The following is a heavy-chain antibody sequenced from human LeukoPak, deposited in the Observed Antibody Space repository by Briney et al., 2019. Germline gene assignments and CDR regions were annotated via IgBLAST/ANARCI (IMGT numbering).Heavy chain of an antibody. CDR3: AKDIAVTNFDY. CDR2: ISAKNGNT. D-gene: IGHD4-17*01. CDR1: GYTFTNYG. J-gene: IGHJ4*02. Sequence: ASVKVSCKASGYTFTNYGISWVRQAPGQGLEWTGWISAKNGNTDYAQKLQGRVTLTTDTSTSTAYMELRGLRSDDTAVYYCAKDIAVTNFDYWGQGTLVTVSS. V-gene: IGHV1-18*01.